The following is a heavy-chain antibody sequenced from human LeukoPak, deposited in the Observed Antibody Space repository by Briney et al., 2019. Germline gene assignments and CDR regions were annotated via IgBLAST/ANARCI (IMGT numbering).Heavy chain of an antibody. CDR3: ARDSPGYGAYVS. D-gene: IGHD5-12*01. J-gene: IGHJ1*01. CDR1: XXXXXTXW. V-gene: IGHV3-7*01. CDR2: IKEDGSRE. Sequence: GGSXRXSXXAXXXXXXTXWXTWVRQAPGKGLEWVANIKEDGSREYYVDSVKGRFTISRDNAKNSLYLQMDSLTAEDTAVYYCARDSPGYGAYVSWGQGTLVSVSS.